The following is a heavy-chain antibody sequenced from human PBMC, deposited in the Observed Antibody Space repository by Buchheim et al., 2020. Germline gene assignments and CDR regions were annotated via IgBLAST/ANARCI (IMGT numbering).Heavy chain of an antibody. CDR2: IFYDGSNK. Sequence: QVQLVESGGGVVQPGRSLRLSCAASGFTFSNYGMHWVRQAPGKGLEWVAIIFYDGSNKYYADSVKGRFTISRDNSKNTLYLQMNSLRAEDTAVYYCAAHRSGGRRYQNGWFDPWGQGTL. CDR3: AAHRSGGRRYQNGWFDP. CDR1: GFTFSNYG. J-gene: IGHJ5*02. V-gene: IGHV3-33*01. D-gene: IGHD2-15*01.